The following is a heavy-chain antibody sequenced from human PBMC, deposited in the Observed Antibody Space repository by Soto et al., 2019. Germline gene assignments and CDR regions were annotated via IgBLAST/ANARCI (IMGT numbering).Heavy chain of an antibody. CDR3: ARGGPGYCSSTSCYGGDYYGMDV. CDR2: ISYDGNNK. V-gene: IGHV3-30*12. J-gene: IGHJ6*02. D-gene: IGHD2-2*01. CDR1: GFTFRSYC. Sequence: GGSLRLYCAASGFTFRSYCMHWDRQAPGKGLEWVAVISYDGNNKYYADSVKGRFTISRDNSKNTLYLQMNSLRAEDTAVYYCARGGPGYCSSTSCYGGDYYGMDVWGQGTTVTVSS.